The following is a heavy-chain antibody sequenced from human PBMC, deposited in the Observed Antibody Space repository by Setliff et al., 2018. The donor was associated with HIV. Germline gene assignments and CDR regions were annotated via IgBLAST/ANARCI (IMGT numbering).Heavy chain of an antibody. Sequence: SETLSLTCSVSGDSISSDYWWTWVRQPPGTGLEWIAEIHPSGRTNFNPSLKTRVTISVDKSKNQFSLNLSSVTAADTAVYYCARDVGSIAVAGTPFDYWGQGTLVTVSS. CDR1: GDSISSDYW. CDR3: ARDVGSIAVAGTPFDY. D-gene: IGHD6-19*01. J-gene: IGHJ4*02. CDR2: IHPSGRT. V-gene: IGHV4-4*02.